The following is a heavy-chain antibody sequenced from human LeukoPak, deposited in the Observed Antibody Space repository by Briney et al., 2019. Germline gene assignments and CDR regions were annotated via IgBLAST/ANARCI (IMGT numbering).Heavy chain of an antibody. Sequence: SQTLSLTCAISGDSVSSNSAAWTWIRQSPSRGLEWLGRTYYRSKWYNDYAVSVKSRININPDTSRNRISLQLNSVTPEDTAVYYCARDGYSSSWFELDYWGQGTLVTVSS. CDR2: TYYRSKWYN. CDR3: ARDGYSSSWFELDY. D-gene: IGHD6-13*01. CDR1: GDSVSSNSAA. J-gene: IGHJ4*02. V-gene: IGHV6-1*01.